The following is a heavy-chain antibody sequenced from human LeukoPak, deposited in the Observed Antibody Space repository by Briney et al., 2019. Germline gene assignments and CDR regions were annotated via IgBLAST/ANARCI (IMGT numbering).Heavy chain of an antibody. CDR2: IYYSGST. Sequence: SETLSLTCTVSGGSISSSSYYWVWIRQPPGKGLEWIGSIYYSGSTYYNSSLKSRVTISVDTSKNQFSLKLSSVTAADTAVYYCARDRDLRPAGAFDIWGQGTMVTVSS. V-gene: IGHV4-39*07. J-gene: IGHJ3*02. D-gene: IGHD6-25*01. CDR1: GGSISSSSYY. CDR3: ARDRDLRPAGAFDI.